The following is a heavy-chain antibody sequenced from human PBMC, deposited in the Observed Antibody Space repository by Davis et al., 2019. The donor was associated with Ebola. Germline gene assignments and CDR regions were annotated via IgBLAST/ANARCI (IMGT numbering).Heavy chain of an antibody. D-gene: IGHD2-15*01. J-gene: IGHJ5*02. CDR1: GFTFSTYA. V-gene: IGHV3-30*04. CDR2: ISDDGSAK. CDR3: ARGLIVVVLQDWFDP. Sequence: GGSLRLSCAASGFTFSTYAMHWVRQDKGQGQEWVAVISDDGSAKYYADSVKGRFTISRDDSKNTLYLQMNSLRAEDTAVYYCARGLIVVVLQDWFDPWCQGTLVTVSS.